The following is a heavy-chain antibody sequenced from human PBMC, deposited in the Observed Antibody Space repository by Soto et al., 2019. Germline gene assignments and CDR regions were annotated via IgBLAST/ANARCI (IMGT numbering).Heavy chain of an antibody. CDR2: IIPIFGTA. D-gene: IGHD3-22*01. Sequence: QVQLVQSGAEVKKPGSSVKVSCKASGGTFSSYTISWVRQAPGQGLEWMGGIIPIFGTANYAQRFQGRVTITADESTSTAYMELSSLRSEATAVYYSARQGDSSASYYYGMDVWCQGITVIVSS. J-gene: IGHJ6*02. CDR3: ARQGDSSASYYYGMDV. V-gene: IGHV1-69*12. CDR1: GGTFSSYT.